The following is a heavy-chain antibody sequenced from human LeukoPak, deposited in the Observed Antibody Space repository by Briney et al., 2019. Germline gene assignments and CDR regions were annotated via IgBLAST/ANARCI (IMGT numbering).Heavy chain of an antibody. CDR2: IIPILGIA. Sequence: EASVKVSCKASGGTFSSYAISWVRQAPGQGLEWMGRIIPILGIANYAQKFQGRVTITADKSTSTAYMELSRLRSDDTAVYYCARDRYSSSWHAFDIWGQGTMVTVSS. CDR3: ARDRYSSSWHAFDI. J-gene: IGHJ3*02. CDR1: GGTFSSYA. D-gene: IGHD6-13*01. V-gene: IGHV1-69*04.